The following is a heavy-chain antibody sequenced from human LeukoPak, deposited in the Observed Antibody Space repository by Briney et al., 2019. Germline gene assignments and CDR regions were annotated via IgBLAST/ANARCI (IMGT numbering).Heavy chain of an antibody. CDR1: GFSVSDYY. Sequence: GGSLRLSCAASGFSVSDYYMNWIRQSPGKGLEWISFISSSGSTVFYADSVKGRFTLSRDSSKNTLYLQMNSLRAEDTAIYYCAKSSSGYSSGAFDYWGQGTLVTVSS. V-gene: IGHV3-11*04. D-gene: IGHD6-25*01. CDR3: AKSSSGYSSGAFDY. CDR2: ISSSGSTV. J-gene: IGHJ4*02.